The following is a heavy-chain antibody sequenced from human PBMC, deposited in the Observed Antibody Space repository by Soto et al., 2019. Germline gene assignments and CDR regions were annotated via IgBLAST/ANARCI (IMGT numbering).Heavy chain of an antibody. V-gene: IGHV2-26*01. D-gene: IGHD6-19*01. Sequence: QVTLKESGPVLVKPTETLTLRCTVSGLSITDSEMGVSWIRQPPGQPLEWLAHIDSSGEKSYRTFLKSRLAISTDTSKSQIVLTMTNMDPADTATYYCARRHLAVAVSPWFDPWGQGIPVTVS. CDR1: GLSITDSEMG. CDR3: ARRHLAVAVSPWFDP. CDR2: IDSSGEK. J-gene: IGHJ5*02.